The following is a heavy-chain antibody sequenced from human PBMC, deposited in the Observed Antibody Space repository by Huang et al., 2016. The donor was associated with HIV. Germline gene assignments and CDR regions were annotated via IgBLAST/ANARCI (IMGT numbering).Heavy chain of an antibody. CDR3: ARGFNYYASDNLGVYYFDS. J-gene: IGHJ4*02. Sequence: QVQLKQWGAGLLKPSETLYLTCAVYGGAFRGSSSTWIRQFPEKGLEWIGDIHHNGKSIYNPSLIARVTISTDTSKNNFSRHLTYVTAAYTSLYYCARGFNYYASDNLGVYYFDSWGLGTLVTVSP. CDR2: IHHNGKS. CDR1: GGAFRGSS. V-gene: IGHV4-34*02. D-gene: IGHD3-10*01.